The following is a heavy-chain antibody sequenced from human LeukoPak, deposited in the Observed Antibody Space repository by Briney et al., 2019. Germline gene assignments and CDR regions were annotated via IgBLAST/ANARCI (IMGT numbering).Heavy chain of an antibody. J-gene: IGHJ6*04. CDR2: INWNGGST. CDR1: GFTFDDYG. Sequence: GGSLRLSCAASGFTFDDYGMNWVRQPPGKGLEWVYNINWNGGSTSYADSLKGRFTISRDNAKNSLYLQMNSLRAEDTAVYYCAELGITMIGGVWGKGTTVTISS. CDR3: AELGITMIGGV. D-gene: IGHD3-10*02. V-gene: IGHV3-20*04.